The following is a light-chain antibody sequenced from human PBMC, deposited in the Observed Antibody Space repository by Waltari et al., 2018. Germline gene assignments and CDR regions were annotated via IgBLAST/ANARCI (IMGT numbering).Light chain of an antibody. CDR2: DVP. V-gene: IGLV2-14*03. CDR1: SRDIGGYPY. Sequence: QSALTQPASVPASPGQSIKIPCTGTSRDIGGYPYVSWYQQHPGKVPKLMTYDVPRWPSGVSNRVAGSKTGNAASLTISGRQAEDESDYYCAAYPSANTVIFGGGTKVTVL. CDR3: AAYPSANTVI. J-gene: IGLJ2*01.